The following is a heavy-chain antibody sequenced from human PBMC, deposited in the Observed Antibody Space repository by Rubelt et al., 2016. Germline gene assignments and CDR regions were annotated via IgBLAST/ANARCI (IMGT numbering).Heavy chain of an antibody. CDR1: GGSFSGYY. Sequence: QVQLQQWGAGLLKPSETLSLTCAVYGGSFSGYYWSWIRQPPGKGLEWIGEINHSGSTNYNPSLSSRVRISVDTSKSQFALKLSSVTAADTAVYYCARGGITGTRGDFDYWGQGTLVTVSS. D-gene: IGHD1-7*01. CDR2: INHSGST. V-gene: IGHV4-34*01. CDR3: ARGGITGTRGDFDY. J-gene: IGHJ4*02.